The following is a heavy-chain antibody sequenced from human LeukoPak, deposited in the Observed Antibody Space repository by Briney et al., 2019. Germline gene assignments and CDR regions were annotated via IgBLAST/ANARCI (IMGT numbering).Heavy chain of an antibody. CDR3: ASQKENFYDSSGNY. J-gene: IGHJ4*02. V-gene: IGHV3-23*01. CDR1: GFIFTSSA. D-gene: IGHD3-22*01. CDR2: ISGSGGST. Sequence: GGSLRLSCATSGFIFTSSAMSWVRQAPGKGLEWLSAISGSGGSTYYADSVKGRYTIPRDNSKNTLYLQMNSLRAEDTAIYYCASQKENFYDSSGNYWGQGTLVTVSS.